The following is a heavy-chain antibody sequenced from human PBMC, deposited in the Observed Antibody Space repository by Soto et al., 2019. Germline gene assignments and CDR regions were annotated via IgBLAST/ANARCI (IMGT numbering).Heavy chain of an antibody. D-gene: IGHD3-3*01. Sequence: QVQLVQSGAEVKKPGASVKVSCKASGYNFTSYYMHWVRQAPGQGLEWMGIIDPSGGSTSYAQKFQGRVSMTRDTSTSTVYMDLSSLRSEDTAGYYCARDLTGGPTYYDFWSGYSPVDYWGLGTLVTVSP. CDR3: ARDLTGGPTYYDFWSGYSPVDY. V-gene: IGHV1-46*03. CDR2: IDPSGGST. J-gene: IGHJ4*02. CDR1: GYNFTSYY.